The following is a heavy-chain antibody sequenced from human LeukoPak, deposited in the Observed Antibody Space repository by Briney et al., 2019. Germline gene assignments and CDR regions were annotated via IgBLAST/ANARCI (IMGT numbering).Heavy chain of an antibody. Sequence: GGSLRLSCAASGFTVRSNYMSWVRQAPGKGLEWVSEIYSDGTTYYAASVKGRFGISRDNSKNTVDLQMNSLRAEDTAVYYCARAYYDILTGRVLPGGRYYYYYMDVWGKGTTVTISS. V-gene: IGHV3-53*01. CDR2: IYSDGTT. CDR3: ARAYYDILTGRVLPGGRYYYYYMDV. D-gene: IGHD3-9*01. CDR1: GFTVRSNY. J-gene: IGHJ6*03.